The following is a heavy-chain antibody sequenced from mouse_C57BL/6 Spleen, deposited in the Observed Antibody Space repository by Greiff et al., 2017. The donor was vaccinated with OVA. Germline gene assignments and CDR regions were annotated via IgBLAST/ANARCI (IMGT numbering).Heavy chain of an antibody. CDR1: GYTFTSYW. V-gene: IGHV1-55*01. D-gene: IGHD4-1*01. CDR3: AREVTGTFDFDY. CDR2: IYPGSGST. J-gene: IGHJ2*01. Sequence: VQLQQPGAELVKPGASVKMSCKASGYTFTSYWITWVKQRPGQGLEWIGDIYPGSGSTNYNEKFKSKATLTVDTSSSTAYMQLSSLTSEDSAVYYCAREVTGTFDFDYWGQGTTLTVSS.